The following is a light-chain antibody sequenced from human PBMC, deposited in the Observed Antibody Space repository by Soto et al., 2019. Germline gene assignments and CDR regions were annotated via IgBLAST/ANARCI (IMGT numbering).Light chain of an antibody. J-gene: IGKJ4*01. Sequence: DIPLTHSPSTLSASCGDRDAIXLRASQTITRWMAWYQQKPGKAPKLLIYDASTLESGVPSRFSGSRSGTEFTLTISSLQSEDFAVYYCQQYDSWPLSFGGGTKVDIK. CDR1: QTITRW. CDR3: QQYDSWPLS. CDR2: DAS. V-gene: IGKV1-5*01.